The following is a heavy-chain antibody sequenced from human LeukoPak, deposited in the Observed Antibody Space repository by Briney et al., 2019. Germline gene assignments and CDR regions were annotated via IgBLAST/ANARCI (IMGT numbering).Heavy chain of an antibody. D-gene: IGHD2-2*01. CDR1: GFSITKGNY. Sequence: PSETLSLTCNVSGFSITKGNYWGWIRQPPGKGLEWIGSLHQSGTIYYNASLKSRVTLSVDSSKNQFSLHLSSVTAADTAMYHCVRSGLGYCDTSTCFLNWFDPWGQGILVTVSS. CDR2: LHQSGTI. CDR3: VRSGLGYCDTSTCFLNWFDP. J-gene: IGHJ5*02. V-gene: IGHV4-38-2*02.